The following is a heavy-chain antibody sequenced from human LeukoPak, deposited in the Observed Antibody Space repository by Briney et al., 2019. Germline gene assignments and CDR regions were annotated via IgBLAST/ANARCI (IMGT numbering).Heavy chain of an antibody. CDR2: IYSSGNS. V-gene: IGHV4-39*01. Sequence: PSQTLSLTCSISGDSIATNSYWWGWIRQSPGKGPEWIGSIYSSGNSYYNPSLKTRATISPDTSKNQYSLRLTSVTAADTAIYYCARRGIWDLQIGNWFDSWGQGILVIVSS. J-gene: IGHJ5*01. CDR1: GDSIATNSYW. D-gene: IGHD3-16*01. CDR3: ARRGIWDLQIGNWFDS.